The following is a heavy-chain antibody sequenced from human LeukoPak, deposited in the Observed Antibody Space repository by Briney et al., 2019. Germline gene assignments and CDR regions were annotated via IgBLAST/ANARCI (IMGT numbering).Heavy chain of an antibody. Sequence: SVKVSCKASGGTFSSYTISWVREAPGQGLEWMGGIIPIFGTALYAQTFQGRVTITADESTSTAYMELSSLRSEDTAVYYCARDEQDSSSWYARWFDPWGQGTLVTVSS. D-gene: IGHD6-13*01. J-gene: IGHJ5*02. CDR1: GGTFSSYT. CDR2: IIPIFGTA. V-gene: IGHV1-69*13. CDR3: ARDEQDSSSWYARWFDP.